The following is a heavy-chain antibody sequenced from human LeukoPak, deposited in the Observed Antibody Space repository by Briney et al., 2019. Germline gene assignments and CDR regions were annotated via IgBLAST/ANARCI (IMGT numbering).Heavy chain of an antibody. J-gene: IGHJ4*02. CDR3: ARALQDIVVVPAAAFDY. CDR2: IYYSGST. Sequence: SETLSLTCTVSGGSISSSYYWGWIRQPPGKGLEWIGSIYYSGSTYYNPSLKSRVTISVDTSKNQFSLKLSSVTAADTAVYYCARALQDIVVVPAAAFDYWGQGTLVTVSS. CDR1: GGSISSSYY. V-gene: IGHV4-39*01. D-gene: IGHD2-2*01.